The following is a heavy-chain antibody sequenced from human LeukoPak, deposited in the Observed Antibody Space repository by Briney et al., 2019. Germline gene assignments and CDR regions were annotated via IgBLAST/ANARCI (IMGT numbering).Heavy chain of an antibody. J-gene: IGHJ4*02. CDR1: GFTFSNYA. CDR3: VIWGDYDVLTGYYVPDY. Sequence: GASLRLSCVASGFTFSNYAMSWVRQAPGKGLEWVSAITGSGTSTYYADSLKGRFTISRDNSKNTVFLQMDSLRHEDTAIYYCVIWGDYDVLTGYYVPDYWGQGTLVTVSS. D-gene: IGHD3-9*01. V-gene: IGHV3-23*01. CDR2: ITGSGTST.